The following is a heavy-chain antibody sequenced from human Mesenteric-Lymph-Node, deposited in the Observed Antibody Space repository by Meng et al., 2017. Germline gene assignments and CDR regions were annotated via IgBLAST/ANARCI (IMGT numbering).Heavy chain of an antibody. Sequence: SGPTLVKPTQTLTLTCTFSGFSLSTGGVGVGWIRQPPGKGLEWIGSIYYSGSTYYNPSLKSRVTISVDTSKNQFSLKLSSVTAADTAVYYCARVCSGGSCYTTALDYWGQGTLVTVSS. D-gene: IGHD2-15*01. CDR3: ARVCSGGSCYTTALDY. J-gene: IGHJ4*02. V-gene: IGHV4-39*07. CDR1: GFSLSTGGV. CDR2: IYYSGST.